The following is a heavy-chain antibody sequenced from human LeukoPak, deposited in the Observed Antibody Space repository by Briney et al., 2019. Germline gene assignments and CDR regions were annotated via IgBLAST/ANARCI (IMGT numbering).Heavy chain of an antibody. V-gene: IGHV3-7*01. J-gene: IGHJ4*02. CDR2: IKQDGSEK. Sequence: GGSLRLSCAASGFTFRSYWMSWLRQAPGKGLEWVANIKQDGSEKYYVDYVRGRFTISRDNAKNSLYLQMNSLRAEDTAVYYCANGEVYFDYWGQGTLVTVSS. D-gene: IGHD4-17*01. CDR3: ANGEVYFDY. CDR1: GFTFRSYW.